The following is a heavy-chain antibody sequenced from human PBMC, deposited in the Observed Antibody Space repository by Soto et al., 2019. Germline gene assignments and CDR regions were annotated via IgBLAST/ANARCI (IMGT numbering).Heavy chain of an antibody. J-gene: IGHJ6*02. CDR1: GGSFSGYY. CDR3: ARRFSEWITPYYLYGMDV. CDR2: INHSGST. V-gene: IGHV4-34*01. D-gene: IGHD3-3*01. Sequence: TSETLSLTCAVYGGSFSGYYWSWIRQSPGKGLEWIGEINHSGSTNYNPSLRSRVTISVDTSKSQFSLKLSSVTAADTAVYYCARRFSEWITPYYLYGMDVWGQGTTVTVSS.